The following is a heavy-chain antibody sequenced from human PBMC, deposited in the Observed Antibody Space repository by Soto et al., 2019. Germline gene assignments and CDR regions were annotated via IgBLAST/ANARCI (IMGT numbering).Heavy chain of an antibody. J-gene: IGHJ4*02. CDR2: ISGSGGGT. CDR1: GFTFSRYA. Sequence: LRLSRAASGFTFSRYAMSWVRQAPGKGLEWVSAISGSGGGTYYADSVKGRFTISRDNSKNTLYLQMNSLRAEDTAVYYCAKGPTYYYDSSGYFDYWGQGTLVTVSS. D-gene: IGHD3-22*01. V-gene: IGHV3-23*01. CDR3: AKGPTYYYDSSGYFDY.